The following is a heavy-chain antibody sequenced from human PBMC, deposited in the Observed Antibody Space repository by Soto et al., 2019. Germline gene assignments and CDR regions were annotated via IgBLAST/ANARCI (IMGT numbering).Heavy chain of an antibody. CDR2: IYYSGSS. D-gene: IGHD2-15*01. V-gene: IGHV4-59*01. Sequence: QVQLKESGPGLVKPSETLSLTCTVSGGSITDYYWTWIRQAPGKGLEWIGYIYYSGSSHYSPSLKSRVTISIDTSERQFSLRLSSVTAADTAVHYCARAFVGFGAYWYFDLWGRGTLAAVSS. J-gene: IGHJ2*01. CDR3: ARAFVGFGAYWYFDL. CDR1: GGSITDYY.